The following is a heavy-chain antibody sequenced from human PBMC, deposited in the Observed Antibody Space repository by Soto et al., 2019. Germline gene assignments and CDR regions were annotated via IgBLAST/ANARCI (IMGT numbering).Heavy chain of an antibody. D-gene: IGHD3-22*01. Sequence: ASVKVSCKASGYTFTSYGISWVRQAPGQGLEWMGWISAYNGNTNYAQELQGRVTMTTDTSTSTAYMELRSLRSDDTAVYYCARERKYYYDSSGYHDYWGQGTLVTVS. CDR2: ISAYNGNT. V-gene: IGHV1-18*01. J-gene: IGHJ4*02. CDR3: ARERKYYYDSSGYHDY. CDR1: GYTFTSYG.